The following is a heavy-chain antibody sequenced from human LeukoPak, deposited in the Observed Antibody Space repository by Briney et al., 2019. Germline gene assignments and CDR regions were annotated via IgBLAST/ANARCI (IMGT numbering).Heavy chain of an antibody. J-gene: IGHJ4*02. Sequence: GGSLRLSCAASGFTFSNYAMSWVRQAPGKGLEWVSAISGSGGSTYYADSVKGRFTISRDNSKNTLYLQMNSLRAEDTAVYYCAKTSTLGLYYFDYWGQGTLVTVSS. D-gene: IGHD3-16*01. CDR1: GFTFSNYA. V-gene: IGHV3-23*01. CDR3: AKTSTLGLYYFDY. CDR2: ISGSGGST.